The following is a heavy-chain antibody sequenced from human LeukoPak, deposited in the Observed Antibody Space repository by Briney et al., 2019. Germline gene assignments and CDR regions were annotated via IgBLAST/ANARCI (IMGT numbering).Heavy chain of an antibody. CDR2: IGTAGDT. D-gene: IGHD3-22*01. J-gene: IGHJ4*02. V-gene: IGHV3-13*01. Sequence: GGSLRLSCAASGFTFSSYDMHWVRQATGKGLEWVSAIGTAGDTYYPGSVKGRFTISRESAKNSLYLQMNSLRAGDTAVYYCARATGDYDSSGYYHFDYWGQGTLVTVSS. CDR3: ARATGDYDSSGYYHFDY. CDR1: GFTFSSYD.